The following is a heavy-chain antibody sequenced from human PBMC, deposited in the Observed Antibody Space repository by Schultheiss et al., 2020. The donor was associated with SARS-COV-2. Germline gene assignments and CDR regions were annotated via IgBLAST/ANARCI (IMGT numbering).Heavy chain of an antibody. Sequence: ASVKVSCKASGYTFTSYDINWVRQATGQGLEWMGWMNPTSANTGYTQNFQGRVTMTRNTSISTAYMELSSLRAEDTAVYYCARDRDYYYGMDVWGQGTTVTVSS. CDR2: MNPTSANT. J-gene: IGHJ6*02. V-gene: IGHV1-8*01. CDR1: GYTFTSYD. CDR3: ARDRDYYYGMDV.